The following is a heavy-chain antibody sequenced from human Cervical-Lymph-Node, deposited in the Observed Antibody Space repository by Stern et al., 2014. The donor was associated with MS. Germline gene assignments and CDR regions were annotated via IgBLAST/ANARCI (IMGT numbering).Heavy chain of an antibody. CDR1: ENTFTGYY. CDR2: INPTSGAT. J-gene: IGHJ4*02. Sequence: VHLVESGAEVKKPGASVKVTCKTSENTFTGYYIHWVRQAPGQGLEWMGWINPTSGATNYAQRFQDRVSLTSDTSNSLAYMELDRLTSGDTAVYYCARISLGSGIDYWGQGSLVTVSS. D-gene: IGHD1-26*01. V-gene: IGHV1-2*02. CDR3: ARISLGSGIDY.